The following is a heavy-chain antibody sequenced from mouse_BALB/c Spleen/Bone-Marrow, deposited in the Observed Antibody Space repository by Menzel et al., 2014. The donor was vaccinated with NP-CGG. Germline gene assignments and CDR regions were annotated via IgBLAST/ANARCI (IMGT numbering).Heavy chain of an antibody. V-gene: IGHV14-3*02. CDR3: ARYEYGFYFDR. CDR1: GFNITDTY. Sequence: EVELQQSGAELVKPGASVKLSCPASGFNITDTYMHWVKQRPEQGLEWIGRIDPANVNTKNDPKFQGKATITADPSSNLAHLQHTTLTSEDSAVYYCARYEYGFYFDRWGQRTPVTGSS. CDR2: IDPANVNT. D-gene: IGHD2-14*01. J-gene: IGHJ2*01.